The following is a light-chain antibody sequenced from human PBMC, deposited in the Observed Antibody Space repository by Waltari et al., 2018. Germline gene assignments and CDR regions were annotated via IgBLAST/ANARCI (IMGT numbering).Light chain of an antibody. J-gene: IGLJ1*01. CDR1: RSHIGAGSG. CDR3: QSFDNRLTGSYV. CDR2: GGN. V-gene: IGLV1-40*01. Sequence: QSVLTQAPSVSGAPGQRVIIPCTGSRSHIGAGSGVAWYQHLPGTAPKLLIYGGNNRPSGVPDRFSASTSGTSASLAITGLRAEDEADYYCQSFDNRLTGSYVFGTGTKVTVL.